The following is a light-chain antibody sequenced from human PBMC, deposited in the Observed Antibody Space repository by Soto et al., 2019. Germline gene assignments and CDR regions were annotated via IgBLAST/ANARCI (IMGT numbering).Light chain of an antibody. CDR2: SAS. CDR3: RQRSNWPPT. CDR1: QNVGND. Sequence: EIVLTQSPATLSLSPGDRATLTCRASQNVGNDLVWYHQKRGQAPRLLIYSASNRATGIPPRFSGSRSGTDFTLTISSLEPADFAAYYCRQRSNWPPTFGGGTKVEIK. V-gene: IGKV3-11*01. J-gene: IGKJ4*02.